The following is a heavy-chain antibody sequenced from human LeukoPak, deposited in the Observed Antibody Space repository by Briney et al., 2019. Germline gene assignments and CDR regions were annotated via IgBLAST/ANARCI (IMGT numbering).Heavy chain of an antibody. D-gene: IGHD2-2*02. CDR1: GFTFSSYS. J-gene: IGHJ5*02. Sequence: GGSLRLSCAASGFTFSSYSMNLVRQAPGKGLEWVSSISSSSSYIYYADSVKGRFTISRDNAKNSLYLQMNSLRAEDTAVYYCARGAAAVISNWFDPWGQGTLVTVSS. V-gene: IGHV3-21*01. CDR3: ARGAAAVISNWFDP. CDR2: ISSSSSYI.